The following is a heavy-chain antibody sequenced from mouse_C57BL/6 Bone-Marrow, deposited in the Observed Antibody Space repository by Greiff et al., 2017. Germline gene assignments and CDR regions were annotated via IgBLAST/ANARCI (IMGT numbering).Heavy chain of an antibody. D-gene: IGHD1-1*01. CDR3: ARRGFITTVVPYYFDY. V-gene: IGHV1-81*01. Sequence: QVQLQQSGAELARPGASVKLSCKASGYTFTSYGISWVKQRTGQGLEWIGEIYPRSGNTYYNEKFKGKATLTADKSSSTAYMELRSLTSEDSAVYFCARRGFITTVVPYYFDYWGQGTTRTVSS. CDR2: IYPRSGNT. J-gene: IGHJ2*01. CDR1: GYTFTSYG.